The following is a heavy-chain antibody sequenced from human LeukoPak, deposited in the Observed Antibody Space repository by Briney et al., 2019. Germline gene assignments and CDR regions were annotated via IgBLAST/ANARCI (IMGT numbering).Heavy chain of an antibody. D-gene: IGHD1-7*01. V-gene: IGHV1-24*01. J-gene: IGHJ4*02. CDR3: ATTSITGTTSLSY. CDR2: FDPEDGET. Sequence: ASVKVSCKVSGYTLTELSMHWVRQAPGKGLEWMGGFDPEDGETIYAQKFQGRVTMTEDTSTDTAYMELSSLRSEDTAMYYCATTSITGTTSLSYWGQGTLVTVST. CDR1: GYTLTELS.